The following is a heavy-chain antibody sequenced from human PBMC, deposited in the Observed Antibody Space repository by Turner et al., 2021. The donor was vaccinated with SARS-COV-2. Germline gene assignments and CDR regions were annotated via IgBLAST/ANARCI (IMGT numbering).Heavy chain of an antibody. CDR3: ARVQYDFWSGYHDVGWFDP. V-gene: IGHV1-2*02. D-gene: IGHD3-3*01. Sequence: QVQLVQSGAEVKKPGASVKVSCKASGYTFTGYYMHWVRQAPGQGLEWMGWINPNSGGTNYAQKFQGRVTMTRHTSISTAYMELSGLRSDDTAVYYCARVQYDFWSGYHDVGWFDPWGQGTLVTVSS. CDR1: GYTFTGYY. J-gene: IGHJ5*02. CDR2: INPNSGGT.